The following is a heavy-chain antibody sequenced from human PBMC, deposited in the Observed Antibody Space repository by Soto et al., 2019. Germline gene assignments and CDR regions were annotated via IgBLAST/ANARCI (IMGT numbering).Heavy chain of an antibody. CDR1: GYTFTSYG. D-gene: IGHD2-15*01. V-gene: IGHV1-2*04. Sequence: ASVKVSCKASGYTFTSYGISWVRQAPGQGLEWMGWINPNSGGTNYAQKFQGWVTMTRDTSISTAYMELSRLRSDDTAVYYCARDGLGYCSGGSCLRWDYWGQGTLVTVSS. J-gene: IGHJ4*02. CDR3: ARDGLGYCSGGSCLRWDY. CDR2: INPNSGGT.